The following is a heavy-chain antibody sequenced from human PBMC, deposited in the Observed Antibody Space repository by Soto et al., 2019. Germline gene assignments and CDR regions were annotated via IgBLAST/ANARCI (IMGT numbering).Heavy chain of an antibody. Sequence: PSETLSLTCTVSGGSISSYYWGWIRQPPGKGLEWIGSIYYSGSTYYNPSLKSRITISVDTSKNQFSLKLSSVTAADTAVYYCARDPNIVATMGSIYYYYGMDVWGQGTTVTVSS. CDR2: IYYSGST. CDR1: GGSISSYY. V-gene: IGHV4-39*02. J-gene: IGHJ6*02. CDR3: ARDPNIVATMGSIYYYYGMDV. D-gene: IGHD5-12*01.